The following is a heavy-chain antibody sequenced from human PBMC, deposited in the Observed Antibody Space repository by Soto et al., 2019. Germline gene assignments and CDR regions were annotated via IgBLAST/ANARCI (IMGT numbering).Heavy chain of an antibody. CDR3: AKDRRYKWELLSGPQTTFDY. J-gene: IGHJ4*02. Sequence: EVQLLESGGGLVQPGGSLRLSCAASGFTFSSYAMSWVRQAPGKGLEWVSAISGSGGSTYYADSVKGRFTISRDNSKNTLYLQMNSLRAEDTAVYYCAKDRRYKWELLSGPQTTFDYWGQGTLVTVSS. CDR2: ISGSGGST. CDR1: GFTFSSYA. D-gene: IGHD1-26*01. V-gene: IGHV3-23*01.